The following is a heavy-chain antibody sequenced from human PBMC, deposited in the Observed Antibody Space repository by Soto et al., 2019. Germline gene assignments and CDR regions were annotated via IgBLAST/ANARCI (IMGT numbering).Heavy chain of an antibody. V-gene: IGHV3-53*01. CDR2: IYSGGST. Sequence: LRLSCAASGFTVSSNYMSWVRQAPGKGLEWVSVIYSGGSTYYADSVKGRFTISRDNSKNTLYLQMNSLRAEDTAVYYCARDYVGIPPHPTAYGMDVWGQGTTVTVSS. CDR3: ARDYVGIPPHPTAYGMDV. D-gene: IGHD2-21*01. J-gene: IGHJ6*02. CDR1: GFTVSSNY.